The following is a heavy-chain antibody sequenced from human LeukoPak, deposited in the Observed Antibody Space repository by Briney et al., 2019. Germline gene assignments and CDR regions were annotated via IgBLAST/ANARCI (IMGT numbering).Heavy chain of an antibody. CDR2: INPNSGGT. Sequence: ASVKVSCKASGYTFINYGISWVRQAPGQGLEWMGWINPNSGGTNYAQKFQGRVTMTRDTSISTAYMELSRLRSDDTAVYYCARGNWELLDFDYWGQGTLVTVSS. J-gene: IGHJ4*02. CDR3: ARGNWELLDFDY. D-gene: IGHD1-26*01. V-gene: IGHV1-2*02. CDR1: GYTFINYG.